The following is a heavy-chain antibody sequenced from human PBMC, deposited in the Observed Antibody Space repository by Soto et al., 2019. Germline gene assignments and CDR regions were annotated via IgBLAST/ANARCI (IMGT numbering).Heavy chain of an antibody. J-gene: IGHJ3*02. V-gene: IGHV1-18*01. D-gene: IGHD5-12*01. CDR3: ARGRIVASIHDAFEI. CDR2: ISAYNGNR. CDR1: GYPFTSYG. Sequence: ASVKVSCKASGYPFTSYGISWVRQAPGQGLEWLAWISAYNGNRDTAQKFQGRVTMTLDTSTDTAHMELGDLTSADTGVYYCARGRIVASIHDAFEIWGQGTKVTVSS.